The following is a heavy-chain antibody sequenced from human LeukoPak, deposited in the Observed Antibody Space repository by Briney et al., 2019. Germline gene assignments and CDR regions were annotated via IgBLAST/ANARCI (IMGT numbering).Heavy chain of an antibody. CDR2: IDYSGST. V-gene: IGHV4-59*01. CDR1: GGSISNYY. D-gene: IGHD3-10*01. J-gene: IGHJ4*02. CDR3: ARFSARARGPGSTGDF. Sequence: SETLSLTCAVSGGSISNYYWSWIRQPPGKGLEWIAYIDYSGSTNYNSSLKSRVTISVDTSKNQFSLKLSSVTAADTAVYYCARFSARARGPGSTGDFWGQGALVTVSS.